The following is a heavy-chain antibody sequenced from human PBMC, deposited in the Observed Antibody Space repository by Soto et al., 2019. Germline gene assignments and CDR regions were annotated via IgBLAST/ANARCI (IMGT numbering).Heavy chain of an antibody. D-gene: IGHD3-22*01. CDR3: ARSSGYYYVAY. CDR2: INAGNGNT. J-gene: IGHJ4*02. V-gene: IGHV1-3*01. Sequence: QVQLVQSGAEVKKPGASVKVSCKASGYTFTSYAMHWVRQAPGQRLEWMGWINAGNGNTKYSQKFQGRVTITRDTSASTAYMELSSLRSEVTALYYCARSSGYYYVAYSGQGTLVTVSS. CDR1: GYTFTSYA.